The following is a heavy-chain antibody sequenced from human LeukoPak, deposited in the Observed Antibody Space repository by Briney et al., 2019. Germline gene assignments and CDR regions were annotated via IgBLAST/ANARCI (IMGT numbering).Heavy chain of an antibody. V-gene: IGHV1-2*04. J-gene: IGHJ5*02. CDR1: GYTFTGYY. Sequence: GASVKVSCKASGYTFTGYYMHWVRQAPGQGLEWMGWINPNSGGTNYAQKFQGWVTMTRDTSISTAYMELSRLRSDDTAVYYCARVVMPSYYDILTGSHLTGGNWFDPWGQGTLVTVSS. CDR2: INPNSGGT. CDR3: ARVVMPSYYDILTGSHLTGGNWFDP. D-gene: IGHD3-9*01.